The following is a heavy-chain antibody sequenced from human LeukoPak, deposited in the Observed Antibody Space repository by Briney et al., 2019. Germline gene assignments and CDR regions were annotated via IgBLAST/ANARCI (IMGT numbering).Heavy chain of an antibody. Sequence: SETLSLTCTVSGGSISSYYWSWIRQPPGKGLEWIGYIYYSGSTNYNPSLRSRVTISVDASKNQFSLKLSSVTAADTAVYYCARVNGAPGDYFDYWGQGTLVTVSS. J-gene: IGHJ4*02. CDR1: GGSISSYY. D-gene: IGHD4-17*01. V-gene: IGHV4-59*01. CDR3: ARVNGAPGDYFDY. CDR2: IYYSGST.